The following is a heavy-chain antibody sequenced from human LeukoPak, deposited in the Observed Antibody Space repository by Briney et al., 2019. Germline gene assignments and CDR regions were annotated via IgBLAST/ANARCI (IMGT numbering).Heavy chain of an antibody. CDR1: GGTFSSYA. D-gene: IGHD6-13*01. J-gene: IGHJ4*02. CDR2: IIPIFGTA. CDR3: ARDAAAAGSNQH. Sequence: ASVKVSCKASGGTFSSYAISWVRQAPGQGLEWMGGIIPIFGTANYAQKFQGRVTITADKSTSTAYMGLSSLRSEDTAVYYCARDAAAAGSNQHWGQGTLVTVSS. V-gene: IGHV1-69*06.